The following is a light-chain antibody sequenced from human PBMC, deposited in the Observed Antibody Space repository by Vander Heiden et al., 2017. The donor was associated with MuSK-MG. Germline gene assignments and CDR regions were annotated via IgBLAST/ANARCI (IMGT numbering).Light chain of an antibody. J-gene: IGKJ5*01. CDR2: DAS. Sequence: DIQMTQSPSSLSASVGDRGTITCQASQDISNYLNWYQQKPGKAPKLLIYDASNLETGVPSRFSGSGSGTDSTFTISSLQPEDIATYYCQQYDNLPITFGQGTRLEIK. CDR1: QDISNY. CDR3: QQYDNLPIT. V-gene: IGKV1-33*01.